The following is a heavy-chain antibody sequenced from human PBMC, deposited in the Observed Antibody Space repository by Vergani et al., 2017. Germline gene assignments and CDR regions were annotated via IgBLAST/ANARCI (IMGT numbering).Heavy chain of an antibody. D-gene: IGHD1-14*01. CDR2: IKSKTDGGTK. CDR1: GFTFSNTW. Sequence: EVQLVESGGGLVKPGGSLRLSCAASGFTFSNTWMSWVRQAPGKGLEWVGRIKSKTDGGTKDYAAPVRGRFTISKDDTKNAPYLQMNSLQIDDTAVYYFATGTGRSDFDYWGRGTLVTVSS. V-gene: IGHV3-15*01. CDR3: ATGTGRSDFDY. J-gene: IGHJ4*02.